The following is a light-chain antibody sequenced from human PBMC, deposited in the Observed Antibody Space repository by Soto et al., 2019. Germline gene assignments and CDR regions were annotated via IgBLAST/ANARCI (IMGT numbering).Light chain of an antibody. CDR2: LAS. J-gene: IGKJ2*01. V-gene: IGKV2-28*01. CDR1: QSLLHSNGNNY. Sequence: DIVMTQSPLSLPVTPGEPASISCRSSQSLLHSNGNNYWDWYLQKPGQSPQLLISLASNRASGVPDRFSGSGAGTDFTLKISRVEAEDVGVYYCMQVLETLYTFGQGTKLEIK. CDR3: MQVLETLYT.